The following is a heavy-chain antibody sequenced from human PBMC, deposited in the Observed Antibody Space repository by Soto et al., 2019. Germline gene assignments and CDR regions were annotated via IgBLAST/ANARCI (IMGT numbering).Heavy chain of an antibody. CDR1: GFSLSTSGVG. D-gene: IGHD3-10*01. V-gene: IGHV2-5*02. CDR2: IYWDDDK. J-gene: IGHJ6*02. Sequence: QITLKESGPPLVKPTQTLTLTCTFSGFSLSTSGVGVGWIRQPPGKALEWLALIYWDDDKRYSPSLKSRLTITKDTSKDQVVLTMTNMDPVGTATYYCAHRRFGDSYYGMDVWGQGTTVTVSS. CDR3: AHRRFGDSYYGMDV.